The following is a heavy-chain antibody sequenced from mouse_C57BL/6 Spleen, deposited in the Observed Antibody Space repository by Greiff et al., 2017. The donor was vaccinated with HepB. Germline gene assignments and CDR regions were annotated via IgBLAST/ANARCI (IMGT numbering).Heavy chain of an antibody. CDR3: ARGWGAMDY. D-gene: IGHD1-1*02. J-gene: IGHJ4*01. CDR1: GFTFSDFY. V-gene: IGHV7-1*01. Sequence: EVQVVESGGGLVQSGRSLRLSCATSGFTFSDFYMEWVRQAPGKGLEWIAASRNKANDYTTEYSASVKGRFIVSRDTSQSILYLQMNALRAEDTAIYYCARGWGAMDYWGQGTSVTVSS. CDR2: SRNKANDYTT.